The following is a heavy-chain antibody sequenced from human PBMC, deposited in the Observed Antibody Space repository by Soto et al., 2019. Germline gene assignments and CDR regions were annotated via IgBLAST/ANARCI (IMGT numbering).Heavy chain of an antibody. CDR1: GFTFSSYA. J-gene: IGHJ4*02. Sequence: GGSLRLSCVASGFTFSSYAMSWVRQAPGKGLEWVSAISGSGGSTYYADSVKGRFTISRDNSKNTLYLQMNSLRAEDTAVYYCAKGQGLQQLASDSDYWGQGTLVTVSS. D-gene: IGHD6-13*01. CDR2: ISGSGGST. V-gene: IGHV3-23*01. CDR3: AKGQGLQQLASDSDY.